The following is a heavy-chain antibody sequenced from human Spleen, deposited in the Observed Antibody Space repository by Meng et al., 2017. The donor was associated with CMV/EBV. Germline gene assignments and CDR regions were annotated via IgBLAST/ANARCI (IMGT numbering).Heavy chain of an antibody. CDR1: FRSYS. CDR3: TRGKRDFWSGFIPDWFDP. CDR2: IIPIFGTT. J-gene: IGHJ5*02. Sequence: FRSYSIRWVRQAPGQGLEWMGGIIPIFGTTNYAQKFQDRVTMITDESTIIVHMELSSLRSEDTAVYYCTRGKRDFWSGFIPDWFDPWGQGTLVTVSS. D-gene: IGHD3-3*01. V-gene: IGHV1-69*05.